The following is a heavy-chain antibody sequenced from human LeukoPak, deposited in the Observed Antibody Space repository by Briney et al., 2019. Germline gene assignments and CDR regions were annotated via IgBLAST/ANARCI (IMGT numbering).Heavy chain of an antibody. CDR3: ARESGGLFDP. Sequence: GASVKVSCKASGGTFSSYAISWVRQAPGQGLEWMGGIFPIFGTAYYAQKFQGSGTITTDESTSTAYMELRSLRSEDTAVYYCARESGGLFDPWGQGTLVTVSS. CDR1: GGTFSSYA. V-gene: IGHV1-69*05. J-gene: IGHJ5*02. D-gene: IGHD1-26*01. CDR2: IFPIFGTA.